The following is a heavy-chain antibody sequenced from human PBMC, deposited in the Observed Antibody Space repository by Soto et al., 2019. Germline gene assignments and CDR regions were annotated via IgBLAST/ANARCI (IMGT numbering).Heavy chain of an antibody. D-gene: IGHD6-13*01. CDR1: GFTFEDYA. CDR2: IDWNSGRI. CDR3: ARDMEIAAAGP. Sequence: GGSLRLSCAASGFTFEDYAMHWVRQTPRKGLEWVSGIDWNSGRIGYADSVKGRFTISRDNAKNTLYLQMNSLRAEDTAVYYCARDMEIAAAGPCGPRTLVTVSS. J-gene: IGHJ5*02. V-gene: IGHV3-9*01.